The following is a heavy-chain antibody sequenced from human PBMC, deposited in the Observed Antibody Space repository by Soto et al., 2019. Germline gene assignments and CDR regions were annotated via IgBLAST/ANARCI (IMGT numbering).Heavy chain of an antibody. J-gene: IGHJ2*01. CDR1: GDSVSSNSAA. CDR2: TYYRSKWYN. D-gene: IGHD3-3*01. CDR3: ARARFITIFAPRGESWYFDL. Sequence: QVQLQQSGPGLVKPSQTLSLTCAISGDSVSSNSAAWNWIRQSPSRGLEWLGRTYYRSKWYNDYAVSVKSRITINPDTSKKQFSLQLNSVTPEDSAVYYCARARFITIFAPRGESWYFDLWGRGTLVTVSS. V-gene: IGHV6-1*01.